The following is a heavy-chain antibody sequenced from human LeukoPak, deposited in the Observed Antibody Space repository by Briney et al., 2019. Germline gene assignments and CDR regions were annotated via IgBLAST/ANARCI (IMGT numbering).Heavy chain of an antibody. Sequence: GASVKVSCKASGYTFTSYGISWVRQAPGQGLEWMGWISAYNGNTNYAQKLQGRVTMTTDTSTSTAYMELRSLRSDDTAVYYCARDPTQAPSCSSTSCYNWFDPWGQGTLVTVSS. D-gene: IGHD2-2*01. J-gene: IGHJ5*02. CDR2: ISAYNGNT. CDR1: GYTFTSYG. CDR3: ARDPTQAPSCSSTSCYNWFDP. V-gene: IGHV1-18*01.